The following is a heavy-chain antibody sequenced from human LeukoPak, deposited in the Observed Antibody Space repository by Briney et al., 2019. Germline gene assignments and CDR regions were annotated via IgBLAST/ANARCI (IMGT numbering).Heavy chain of an antibody. CDR1: GFTFSSYA. D-gene: IGHD2-15*01. CDR3: AKDRWCSGGSCYWYYFDY. V-gene: IGHV3-23*01. Sequence: GGSLRLSCAASGFTFSSYAMSRVRQAPGKGLEWVSAISGSGGSTYYADSVKGRFTISRDNSKNTLYLQMNSLRAEDTAVYYCAKDRWCSGGSCYWYYFDYWGQGTLVTVSS. J-gene: IGHJ4*02. CDR2: ISGSGGST.